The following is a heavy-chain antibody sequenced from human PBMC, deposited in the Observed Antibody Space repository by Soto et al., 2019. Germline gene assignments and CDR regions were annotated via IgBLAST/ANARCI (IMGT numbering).Heavy chain of an antibody. CDR2: IYYSGST. D-gene: IGHD6-13*01. V-gene: IGHV4-31*03. Sequence: SETLSLTCTVSGGSISSGGYYWSWIRQHPGKGLEWIGYIYYSGSTYYNPSLKSRVTISVDTSKNQFSLKLSSVTAADTAVYYCARAVRKYSSSWYLDYRGQGTLVTVS. CDR1: GGSISSGGYY. CDR3: ARAVRKYSSSWYLDY. J-gene: IGHJ4*02.